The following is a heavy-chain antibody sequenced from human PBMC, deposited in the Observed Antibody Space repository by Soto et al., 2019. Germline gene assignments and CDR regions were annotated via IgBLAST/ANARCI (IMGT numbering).Heavy chain of an antibody. J-gene: IGHJ4*02. CDR3: ASGACSGYDCYYDY. D-gene: IGHD5-12*01. CDR2: ISGSGTTI. CDR1: GFTFSDDN. Sequence: QVQLVESGGGLVKPGGSLRLSCAVAGFTFSDDNMSWIRQAPGKGLEWISYISGSGTTIYYADSVKGRFTVSRDNAKNSLFLQMNSLRAEDTAVYYCASGACSGYDCYYDYWGQGTLVTVSS. V-gene: IGHV3-11*01.